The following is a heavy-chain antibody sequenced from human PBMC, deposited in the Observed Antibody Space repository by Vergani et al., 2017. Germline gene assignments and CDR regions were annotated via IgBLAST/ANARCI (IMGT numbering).Heavy chain of an antibody. V-gene: IGHV4-34*01. J-gene: IGHJ4*02. Sequence: QVQLQESGPGLVKPSETLSLTCAVYGGSFSGYYWSWIRQPPGKGLEWIGEINHSGSTNYNPSLKSRVTISVDTSKNQFSLKLSSVTAADTAVYYCARKRAVPIDYWGQGTLVTVSS. CDR3: ARKRAVPIDY. CDR1: GGSFSGYY. D-gene: IGHD6-19*01. CDR2: INHSGST.